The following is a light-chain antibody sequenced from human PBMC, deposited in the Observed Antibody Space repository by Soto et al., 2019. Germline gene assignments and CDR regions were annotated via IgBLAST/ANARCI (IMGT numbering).Light chain of an antibody. CDR3: QQRSNWPKT. CDR2: DAS. V-gene: IGKV3-11*01. J-gene: IGKJ1*01. Sequence: SPATLSLTPGERATLSCRASQSVSSYVAWYQQKPGQAPRLLIYDASNRATGIPARFSGSGSGTDFTLTISSLEPEDFAVYYCQQRSNWPKTFGQGTKVDI. CDR1: QSVSSY.